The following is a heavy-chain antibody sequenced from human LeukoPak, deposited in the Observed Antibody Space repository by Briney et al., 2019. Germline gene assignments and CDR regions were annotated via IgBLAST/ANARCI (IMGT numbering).Heavy chain of an antibody. CDR1: GFTFSSYS. J-gene: IGHJ3*02. D-gene: IGHD1-26*01. Sequence: GGSLRLSCAASGFTFSSYSMNWVRQAPGKGLEWVSYIRSSSSAIYYADSVKGRFTISRDNSKNTLYLQMGSLRAEDMAVYYCARVRGGSYFLDAFDIWGQGTMVTVSS. V-gene: IGHV3-48*01. CDR3: ARVRGGSYFLDAFDI. CDR2: IRSSSSAI.